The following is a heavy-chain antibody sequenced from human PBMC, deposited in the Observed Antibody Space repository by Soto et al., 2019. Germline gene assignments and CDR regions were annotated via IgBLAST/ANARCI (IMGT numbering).Heavy chain of an antibody. D-gene: IGHD1-7*01. Sequence: GGSLRLACAASEFTFRSYWMHWVRQSPGRGLVWVSRISGDGSSTNYADSVKGRFTISRDNAKNTVYLQIDSLRAEDTAVYYCARSLPGTYGAFDLWGQGTMVTVSS. CDR1: EFTFRSYW. V-gene: IGHV3-74*01. CDR3: ARSLPGTYGAFDL. CDR2: ISGDGSST. J-gene: IGHJ3*01.